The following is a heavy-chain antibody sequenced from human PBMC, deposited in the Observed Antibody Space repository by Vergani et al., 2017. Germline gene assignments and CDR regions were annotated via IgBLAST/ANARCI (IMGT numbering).Heavy chain of an antibody. D-gene: IGHD1-1*01. CDR3: ARHTTYTDS. J-gene: IGHJ4*02. CDR1: EYSFGNYW. Sequence: EVELVQSGPERRKPGESLKISCKGSEYSFGNYWIGWVRQMPGKGLEWMGIIYPADSDTRYSPSFQGQVPISADKSISTAFLQCDSLKASDTALYYWARHTTYTDSWGQGTLVTVSS. V-gene: IGHV5-51*01. CDR2: IYPADSDT.